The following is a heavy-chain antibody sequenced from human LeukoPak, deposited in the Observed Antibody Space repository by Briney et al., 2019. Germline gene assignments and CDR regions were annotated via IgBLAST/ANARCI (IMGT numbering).Heavy chain of an antibody. J-gene: IGHJ3*02. V-gene: IGHV4-59*12. CDR2: IDDSGNT. CDR3: ARRGSLRTRMATCAFDI. D-gene: IGHD5-12*01. CDR1: GGSISRYY. Sequence: SETLSLTCTVSGGSISRYYWSWIRRPPGKGLEWIGYIDDSGNTNYNPSLKSRVTISVDTSKNQFSLKLSSVTAADMAVYYCARRGSLRTRMATCAFDIWGQGTMVTVSS.